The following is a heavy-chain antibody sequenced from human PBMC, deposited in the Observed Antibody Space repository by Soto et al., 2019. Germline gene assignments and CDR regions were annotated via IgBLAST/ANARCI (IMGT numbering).Heavy chain of an antibody. CDR2: ISGSGGST. J-gene: IGHJ4*02. V-gene: IGHV3-23*01. CDR1: GFTFSSYA. CDR3: AKDDLTILWQGGEKNY. D-gene: IGHD2-21*01. Sequence: GGSLRLSCAASGFTFSSYAMSWVRQAPGKGLEWVSAISGSGGSTYYADSVKGRFTISRDNSKNTLYLQMNSLRAEDTVVYYCAKDDLTILWQGGEKNYWGQGTLVTVSS.